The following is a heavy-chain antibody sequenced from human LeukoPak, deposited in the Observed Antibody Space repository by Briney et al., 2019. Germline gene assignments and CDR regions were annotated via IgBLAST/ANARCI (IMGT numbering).Heavy chain of an antibody. CDR3: AKDEIQGVVGAGPGY. CDR2: IQNDGNNK. CDR1: GFTFSSYG. D-gene: IGHD1-26*01. V-gene: IGHV3-30*02. Sequence: PGGSLRLSCAASGFTFSSYGIHWVRQAPGKGLEWVAFIQNDGNNKFYAVSVKGRFTISRDNSENTLYLQMNSLRTEDTAIYHCAKDEIQGVVGAGPGYWGQGTLVTVSS. J-gene: IGHJ4*02.